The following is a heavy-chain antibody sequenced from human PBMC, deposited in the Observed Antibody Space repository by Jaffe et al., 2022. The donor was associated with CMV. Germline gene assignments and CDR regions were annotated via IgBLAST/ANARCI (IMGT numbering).Heavy chain of an antibody. CDR2: IYYSGST. D-gene: IGHD4-4*01. CDR3: ARGVPPSVTPFDY. Sequence: QVQLQESGPGLVKPSETLSLTCIVSGGSISSYYWSWIRQLPGKGLEWIGYIYYSGSTNYNPSLKRRVTISVDMSKNQFSLKLRSVTAADTAVYYCARGVPPSVTPFDYWGQGTLVTVSS. CDR1: GGSISSYY. V-gene: IGHV4-59*01. J-gene: IGHJ4*02.